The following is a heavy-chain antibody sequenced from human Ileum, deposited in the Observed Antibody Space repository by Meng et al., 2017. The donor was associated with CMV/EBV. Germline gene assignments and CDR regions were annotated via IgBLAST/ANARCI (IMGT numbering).Heavy chain of an antibody. D-gene: IGHD3-22*01. CDR1: GFTFINYA. V-gene: IGHV3-23*01. CDR3: AKYLMDSSGYPGVFGI. J-gene: IGHJ3*02. Sequence: GFTFINYAVDWVRQAPGKGLEWVSSISGSGRNTYYADSVKGRFTISRDNSNNTLYLQMNSLRAEDTAVYYCAKYLMDSSGYPGVFGIWGQGTMVTVSS. CDR2: ISGSGRNT.